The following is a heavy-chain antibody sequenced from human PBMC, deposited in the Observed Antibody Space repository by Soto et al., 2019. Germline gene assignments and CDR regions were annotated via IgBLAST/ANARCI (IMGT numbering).Heavy chain of an antibody. J-gene: IGHJ6*02. V-gene: IGHV3-21*01. D-gene: IGHD2-2*01. CDR1: GFTFSSYS. Sequence: PRGSLRLSCAASGFTFSSYSMNWVRQAPGKGLEWVSSISSSSSYIYYADSLKGRFTISRDNAKNSLYLQMNSLRAEDTAVYYCARVPMPYYGMDVWGQGTTVTVSS. CDR2: ISSSSSYI. CDR3: ARVPMPYYGMDV.